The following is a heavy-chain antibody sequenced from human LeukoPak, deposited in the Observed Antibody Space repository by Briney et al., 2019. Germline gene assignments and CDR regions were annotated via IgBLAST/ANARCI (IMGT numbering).Heavy chain of an antibody. CDR3: AKEAVYVIVVVPAALDH. CDR1: GFTFSSYA. J-gene: IGHJ4*02. V-gene: IGHV3-23*01. Sequence: GGSLRLSCAASGFTFSSYAMSWVRQAPGKGLEWVSAISGSGGSTYYADSVEGRFTISRDNSKNTLYLQMNSLRAEDTAVYYCAKEAVYVIVVVPAALDHWGQGTLVTVSS. D-gene: IGHD2-2*01. CDR2: ISGSGGST.